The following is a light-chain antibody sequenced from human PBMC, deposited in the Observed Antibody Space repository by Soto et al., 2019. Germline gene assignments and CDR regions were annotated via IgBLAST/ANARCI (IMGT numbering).Light chain of an antibody. Sequence: DIVLTQSPGTLSLSPGERATLSCRASQSIDTISLAWYQQKPGQAPRLLIYGASTRSTGIPDRFGGSGSGTDFSLTISRLEPEDFAVYYCQHYDTSLSTFGGGTTVDI. CDR1: QSIDTIS. CDR2: GAS. V-gene: IGKV3-20*01. J-gene: IGKJ4*01. CDR3: QHYDTSLST.